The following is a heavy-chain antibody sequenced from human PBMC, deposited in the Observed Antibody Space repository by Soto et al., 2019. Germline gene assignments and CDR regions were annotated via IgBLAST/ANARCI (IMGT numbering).Heavy chain of an antibody. CDR3: VRDHCSGGSCYSNV. V-gene: IGHV3-21*01. CDR2: ISSSSSYI. J-gene: IGHJ4*02. D-gene: IGHD2-15*01. CDR1: GFTFSSYS. Sequence: EVQLVESGGGLVKPGGSLRLSCAASGFTFSSYSMNWVRQAPGKGLEWVSSISSSSSYIYYADSVKGRFTISSDNGKNSLYRQMSSLRAEDTAVYYCVRDHCSGGSCYSNVWGQGTLVTVSS.